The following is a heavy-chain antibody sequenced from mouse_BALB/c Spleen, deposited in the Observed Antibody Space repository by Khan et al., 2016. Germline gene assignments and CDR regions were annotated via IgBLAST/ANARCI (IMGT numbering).Heavy chain of an antibody. CDR2: IYPYNGGT. V-gene: IGHV1S29*02. CDR1: GYTFTDYN. CDR3: ARSNDWYFDV. J-gene: IGHJ1*01. Sequence: VQLQQSGPDLVKPGASVKISCKASGYTFTDYNMHWVKQSHGKSLEWIGYIYPYNGGTGYNQKFKNKATLTVDNSSSIASMELRSLTSEDSAVYYCARSNDWYFDVWGAGTTVTVSS.